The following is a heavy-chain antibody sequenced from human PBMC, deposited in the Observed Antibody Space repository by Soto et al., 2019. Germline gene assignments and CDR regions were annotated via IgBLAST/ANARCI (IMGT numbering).Heavy chain of an antibody. Sequence: GGSLRLSCAASGFTFSSYGMHWVRQAPGKGLECVAVISYDGSNKYYADSVKGRFTISRDNSKNTLYLQMNSLRAEDTAVYYCAKLLSAGTTETYYYSMDVWDKGTTVTVSS. CDR1: GFTFSSYG. J-gene: IGHJ6*04. CDR2: ISYDGSNK. V-gene: IGHV3-30*18. D-gene: IGHD1-7*01. CDR3: AKLLSAGTTETYYYSMDV.